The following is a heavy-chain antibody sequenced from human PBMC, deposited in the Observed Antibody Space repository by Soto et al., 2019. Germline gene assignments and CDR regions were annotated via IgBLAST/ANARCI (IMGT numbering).Heavy chain of an antibody. V-gene: IGHV3-23*01. CDR2: ISDSGEST. CDR3: AKEKGYRPGCLPNELDV. J-gene: IGHJ6*02. CDR1: GFMFNKYA. Sequence: PGVSLRLSCAGSGFMFNKYAMNWVRQAPGKGLEWVSIISDSGESTYYADSVKGRFAISRDNSKNTLFLEMNSLRAEDTAVYFCAKEKGYRPGCLPNELDVWGQGTTVTAS. D-gene: IGHD2-8*01.